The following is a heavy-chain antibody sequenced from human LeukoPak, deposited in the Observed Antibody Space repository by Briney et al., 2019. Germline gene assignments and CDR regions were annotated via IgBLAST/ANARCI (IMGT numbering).Heavy chain of an antibody. CDR2: IYHSGCT. J-gene: IGHJ2*01. D-gene: IGHD6-6*01. CDR3: AGRAARRDWYFDL. Sequence: SETLSLTCTVSGGSISSGYYWGWIRQPPGKGLEWIGSIYHSGCTYYNPSLKSRVTISVDTSKNQFSLKLSSVTAADTAVYYCAGRAARRDWYFDLWGRGTLVTVSS. CDR1: GGSISSGYY. V-gene: IGHV4-38-2*02.